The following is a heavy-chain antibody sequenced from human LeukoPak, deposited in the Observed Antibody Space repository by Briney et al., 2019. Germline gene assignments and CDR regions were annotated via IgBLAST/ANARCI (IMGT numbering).Heavy chain of an antibody. J-gene: IGHJ4*02. V-gene: IGHV3-30*02. D-gene: IGHD1-14*01. CDR2: IRYDGGNK. CDR1: GFTFSSYG. Sequence: GGSLRLSCAASGFTFSSYGMHWVRQAPGKGLEWVAFIRYDGGNKYYADSVKGRFTISRDNSKNTLYLQMNSLRAEDTAVYYCAKEGYKYYFDYWGQGTLVTVSS. CDR3: AKEGYKYYFDY.